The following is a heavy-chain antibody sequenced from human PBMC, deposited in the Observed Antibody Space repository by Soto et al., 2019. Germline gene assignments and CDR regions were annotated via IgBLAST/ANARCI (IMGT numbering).Heavy chain of an antibody. J-gene: IGHJ6*02. CDR1: GGTFSSYA. CDR2: IIPIFGTA. CDR3: ASGVCSGSGCYYYYGMDV. D-gene: IGHD2-8*01. V-gene: IGHV1-69*01. Sequence: QVQLVQSGAEVKKPGSSVKVSCKASGGTFSSYAISWVRQAPGQGLEWMGGIIPIFGTANYAQKFQGRVTITADESTSTGYMERSSRRSEDTAVYYCASGVCSGSGCYYYYGMDVWGQGTTVTVSS.